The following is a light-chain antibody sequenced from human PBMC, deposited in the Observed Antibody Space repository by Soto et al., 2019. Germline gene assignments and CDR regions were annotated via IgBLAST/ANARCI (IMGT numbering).Light chain of an antibody. J-gene: IGKJ2*01. CDR1: QDMSNY. V-gene: IGKV1-33*01. CDR2: EAS. Sequence: DIQLTQSPSSLSASVGDRVTITCQASQDMSNYLNWYQQKSGKAPKLLINEASNLEAGVPSRFSGSGFGTDFNLTFTSLKPEDIGTYYCKQYDNPVDTFGQGTKLEIK. CDR3: KQYDNPVDT.